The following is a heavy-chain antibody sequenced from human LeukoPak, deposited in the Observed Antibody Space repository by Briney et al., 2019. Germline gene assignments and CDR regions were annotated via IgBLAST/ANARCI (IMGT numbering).Heavy chain of an antibody. D-gene: IGHD1-14*01. CDR1: GGSFSGYY. Sequence: PSETLSLTCAVYGGSFSGYYWSWIRQPPGKGLEWIGYIYHSGSTYYNPSLKSRVTISVDRSKNQFSLKLSSVTAADTAVYYCATGSRDVSFDYWGQGTLVTVSS. CDR2: IYHSGST. J-gene: IGHJ4*02. CDR3: ATGSRDVSFDY. V-gene: IGHV4-34*01.